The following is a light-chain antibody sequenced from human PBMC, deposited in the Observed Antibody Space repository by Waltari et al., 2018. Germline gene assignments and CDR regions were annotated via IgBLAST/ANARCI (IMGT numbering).Light chain of an antibody. CDR1: QTISIY. CDR3: QQSYSAPPT. J-gene: IGKJ2*01. Sequence: DIQMTQSPSPLSASVGERVTITCRASQTISIYLNWYQQKPGRAPNLLIYAASSLQSGVPSRFSGSGSGTDFTLTISSLQPEDFATYYCQQSYSAPPTFGQGTKLEI. CDR2: AAS. V-gene: IGKV1-39*01.